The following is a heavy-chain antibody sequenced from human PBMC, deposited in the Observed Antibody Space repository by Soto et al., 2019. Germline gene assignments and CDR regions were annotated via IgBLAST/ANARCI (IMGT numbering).Heavy chain of an antibody. V-gene: IGHV3-30*03. Sequence: QVQLVESGGGVVQPGRSLRLSCAASGFTFSSYGMHWVRQAPGKGLEWVAVISYDGSNKYYADSVKGRFTISRDNSKNTLYLQMNSLRAEDTAVYYCVPREEMVKDYCCQGTLVTVSS. CDR2: ISYDGSNK. CDR3: VPREEMVKDY. D-gene: IGHD5-18*01. J-gene: IGHJ4*02. CDR1: GFTFSSYG.